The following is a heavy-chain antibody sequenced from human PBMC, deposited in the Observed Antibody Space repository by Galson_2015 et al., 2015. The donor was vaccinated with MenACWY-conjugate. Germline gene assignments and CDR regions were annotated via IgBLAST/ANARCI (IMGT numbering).Heavy chain of an antibody. CDR1: GFTFSSNS. D-gene: IGHD3-16*01. J-gene: IGHJ6*03. CDR3: ARSYVPGSDRKNYYMDV. V-gene: IGHV3-74*01. CDR2: VNSDGSGT. Sequence: SLRLSWAASGFTFSSNSMNWVRQAPGKGLVWVSRVNSDGSGTGYADSVKGRFTISRDNAKNMLFLQMNSLKVEDTAVYYCARSYVPGSDRKNYYMDVWGRGTTVTVSS.